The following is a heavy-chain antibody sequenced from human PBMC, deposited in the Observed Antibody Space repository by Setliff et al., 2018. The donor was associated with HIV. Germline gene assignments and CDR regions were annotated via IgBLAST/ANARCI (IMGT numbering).Heavy chain of an antibody. CDR3: ARDYRTTDILSSGYMDV. V-gene: IGHV1-69*13. Sequence: ASVKVSCKASGGTFSSYAISWVRQAPGQGLEWMGGIIPIFGTANYAQKFQGRVTITADESTSTAYMELRSLRSDDTAVYYCARDYRTTDILSSGYMDVWGKGTTVTVSS. CDR2: IIPIFGTA. D-gene: IGHD3-9*01. CDR1: GGTFSSYA. J-gene: IGHJ6*03.